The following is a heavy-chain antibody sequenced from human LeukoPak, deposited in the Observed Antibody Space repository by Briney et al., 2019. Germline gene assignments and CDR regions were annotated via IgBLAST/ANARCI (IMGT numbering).Heavy chain of an antibody. J-gene: IGHJ4*02. V-gene: IGHV3-23*01. CDR1: GFTFGSYA. D-gene: IGHD2-2*01. Sequence: GGSLRLSCAASGFTFGSYAMSWVRQAPGKGLEWVSAISGSGGSTYYADSVKGRFTISRDNSKNTLYLQMNSLRAEDTAVYYCAKDRGRGQLLSFDYWGQGTLVTVSS. CDR2: ISGSGGST. CDR3: AKDRGRGQLLSFDY.